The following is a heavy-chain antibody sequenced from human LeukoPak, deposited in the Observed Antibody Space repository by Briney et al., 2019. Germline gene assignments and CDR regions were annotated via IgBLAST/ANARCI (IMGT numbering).Heavy chain of an antibody. Sequence: SETLSLTCTVSGVSISSYYWSWIRQPPGKGLEWIGYIYYSGSTNYNPSLKSRVTISVDTSKNQFSLKLSSVTAADTAVYYCASSPLWFGELRAFFDYWGQGTLVTVSS. CDR1: GVSISSYY. D-gene: IGHD3-10*01. J-gene: IGHJ4*02. CDR3: ASSPLWFGELRAFFDY. V-gene: IGHV4-59*01. CDR2: IYYSGST.